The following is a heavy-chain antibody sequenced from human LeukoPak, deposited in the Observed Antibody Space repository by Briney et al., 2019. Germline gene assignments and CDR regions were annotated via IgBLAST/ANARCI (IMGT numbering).Heavy chain of an antibody. CDR1: GFTFSSYV. V-gene: IGHV3-21*01. Sequence: GGSLRLSCAAPGFTFSSYVMNWVRQAPGKGLEWVSSISSGSTYIYYADSVKGRFTISRDNAKNSLYLQMSSLRAEDTAIYYCARDLDSPQDPYSWLVTTYYYGLDVWGQGTSVTVSS. CDR3: ARDLDSPQDPYSWLVTTYYYGLDV. CDR2: ISSGSTYI. J-gene: IGHJ6*02. D-gene: IGHD6-19*01.